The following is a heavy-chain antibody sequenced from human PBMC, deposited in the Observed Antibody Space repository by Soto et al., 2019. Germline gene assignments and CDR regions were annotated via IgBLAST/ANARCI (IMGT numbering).Heavy chain of an antibody. J-gene: IGHJ6*03. CDR1: GFTSSSYA. V-gene: IGHV3-23*01. CDR2: INGSGGST. Sequence: PGGSLRLSCAASGFTSSSYAMSWVRQAPGKGLEWVSAINGSGGSTYYADSVKGRFTISRDNSKNTLYLQMNSLRAEDTAVYYCASGGGGLAAAGSYYYYMDVWGKGTTVTVSS. D-gene: IGHD6-13*01. CDR3: ASGGGGLAAAGSYYYYMDV.